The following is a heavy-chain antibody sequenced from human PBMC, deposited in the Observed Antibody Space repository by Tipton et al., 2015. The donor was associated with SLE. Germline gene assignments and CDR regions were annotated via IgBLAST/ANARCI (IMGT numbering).Heavy chain of an antibody. CDR3: AAEYYSASWIHPIDF. Sequence: TLSLTCIVSDGSISSDTYYWSWLRQPAGKGLEWIGHIYTSGSTNYNPSLKTRVTISVDMSKNQFSLKLTSVTAADTAVYYCAAEYYSASWIHPIDFWGQGILVTVSS. D-gene: IGHD5-18*01. CDR2: IYTSGST. J-gene: IGHJ4*02. V-gene: IGHV4-61*09. CDR1: DGSISSDTYY.